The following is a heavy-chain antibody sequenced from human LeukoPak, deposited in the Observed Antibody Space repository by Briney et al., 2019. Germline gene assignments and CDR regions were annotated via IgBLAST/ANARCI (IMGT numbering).Heavy chain of an antibody. D-gene: IGHD1-26*01. V-gene: IGHV4-31*03. Sequence: PLETLSLTCTVSGGSISSGGYYWSWIRQHPGKGLEWIGYIYYSGSTYYNPSLKSRVTISVDTSKNQFSLKLSSVTAADTAVYYCARLLTPNGYYFDYWGQGTLVTVSS. CDR3: ARLLTPNGYYFDY. J-gene: IGHJ4*02. CDR1: GGSISSGGYY. CDR2: IYYSGST.